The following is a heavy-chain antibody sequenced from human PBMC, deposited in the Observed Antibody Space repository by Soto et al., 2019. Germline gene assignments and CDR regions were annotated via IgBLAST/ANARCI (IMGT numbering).Heavy chain of an antibody. CDR1: GGSISSSHY. V-gene: IGHV4-39*01. J-gene: IGHJ4*02. D-gene: IGHD1-20*01. CDR2: VFYSWSP. CDR3: ARHYNTGAFFDY. Sequence: QLQLQESGPGLVKSSETLSLTCTVSGGSISSSHYWGWIRQPPGKGLEWIGSVFYSWSPYYSPSFKSRITISVDTSKNQFSLRVRSVTATDTAVYFCARHYNTGAFFDYWGQGNLVTVSS.